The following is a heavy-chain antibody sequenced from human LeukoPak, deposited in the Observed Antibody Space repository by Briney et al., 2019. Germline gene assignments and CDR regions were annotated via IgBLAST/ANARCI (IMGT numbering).Heavy chain of an antibody. V-gene: IGHV3-23*01. CDR3: AKDQDIVVVPAAIGY. Sequence: GGSLRLSCAASGFTFSSYAMSWVRQAPGKGLEWVSAISGSGGSTCYADSVKGRFTISRGNSKNTLYLQMNSLRAEDTAVYYCAKDQDIVVVPAAIGYRGQGTLVTVSS. CDR2: ISGSGGST. CDR1: GFTFSSYA. D-gene: IGHD2-2*01. J-gene: IGHJ4*02.